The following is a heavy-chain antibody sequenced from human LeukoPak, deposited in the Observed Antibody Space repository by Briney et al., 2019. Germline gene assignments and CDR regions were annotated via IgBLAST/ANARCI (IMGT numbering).Heavy chain of an antibody. CDR1: GFTFSSYW. D-gene: IGHD6-13*01. CDR3: AGELGIAAAGDFDY. V-gene: IGHV3-7*01. CDR2: IKQDGSEK. Sequence: GGSLRLSCAASGFTFSSYWMSWVRQAPGKGLEWVANIKQDGSEKYYVDSVKGRFTISRDNAKNSLYLQMNSLRAEDTAVYYCAGELGIAAAGDFDYWGQGTLVTVSS. J-gene: IGHJ4*02.